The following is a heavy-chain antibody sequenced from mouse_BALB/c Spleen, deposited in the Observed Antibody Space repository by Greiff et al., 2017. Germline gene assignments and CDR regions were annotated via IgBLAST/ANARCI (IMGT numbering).Heavy chain of an antibody. CDR1: GYSFTSYY. CDR2: IFPGSGNT. D-gene: IGHD2-4*01. Sequence: VQLQQSGPELVKPGASVKISCKASGYSFTSYYIHWVKQRPGQGLEWIGWIFPGSGNTKYNEKFKGKATLTADTSSSTAYMQLSSLTSEDSAVYFCARGDYDEGYAMDYWGQGTSVTVSS. J-gene: IGHJ4*01. CDR3: ARGDYDEGYAMDY. V-gene: IGHV1-66*01.